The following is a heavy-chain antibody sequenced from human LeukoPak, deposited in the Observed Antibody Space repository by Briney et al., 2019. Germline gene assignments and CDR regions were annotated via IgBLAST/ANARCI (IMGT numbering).Heavy chain of an antibody. V-gene: IGHV3-23*01. Sequence: SGGSLRLSCAASGFTFSSYAMSWARQAPGKGLEWVSGISGSGGRTYYADSVKGRFTISRDNSKNTLFLQMNSLRAEDTAVYYCAKTKGSYYYGMDVWGQGTTVTVSS. CDR2: ISGSGGRT. CDR1: GFTFSSYA. J-gene: IGHJ6*02. CDR3: AKTKGSYYYGMDV.